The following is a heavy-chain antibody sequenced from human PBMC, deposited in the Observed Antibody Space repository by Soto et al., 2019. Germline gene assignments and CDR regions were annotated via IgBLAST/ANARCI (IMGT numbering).Heavy chain of an antibody. J-gene: IGHJ4*02. Sequence: ASVKVSCKASGYTFTRSGISWVRQAPGQGLEWMGWISTYNGDTNYAQTFQGRVTMTTDTSTSTVHMELSSLRSEDTAVYYCAREGYDSSVSWFDYWGQGTRVTVAS. CDR1: GYTFTRSG. D-gene: IGHD3-22*01. CDR2: ISTYNGDT. CDR3: AREGYDSSVSWFDY. V-gene: IGHV1-18*01.